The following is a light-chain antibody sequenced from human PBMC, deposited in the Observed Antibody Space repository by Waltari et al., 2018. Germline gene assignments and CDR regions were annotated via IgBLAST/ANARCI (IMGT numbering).Light chain of an antibody. Sequence: EIVLTQSPGTASLSPGERVTLSCRASQSVGSSSLAWYQQKPGQAARLVIYRAYRRATGIPDRLSGSGSGTDFSLTISRLEPEDFAVYYCHQHGTLPATFGQGTKVEIK. CDR1: QSVGSSS. V-gene: IGKV3-20*01. J-gene: IGKJ1*01. CDR2: RAY. CDR3: HQHGTLPAT.